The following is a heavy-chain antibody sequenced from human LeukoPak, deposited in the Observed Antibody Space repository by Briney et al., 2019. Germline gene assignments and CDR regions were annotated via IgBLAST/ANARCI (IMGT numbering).Heavy chain of an antibody. CDR2: IIPIFGTA. V-gene: IGHV1-69*05. CDR3: VSGPLFSSSSWFDY. Sequence: GSSVKVSCKASGGTFSSYAISWVRQAPGQGLEWMGGIIPIFGTANYAQKFQGRVTITTDESTSTAYMELSSLRSEDTAVYYCVSGPLFSSSSWFDYWGQGTLVTVSS. D-gene: IGHD6-13*01. J-gene: IGHJ4*02. CDR1: GGTFSSYA.